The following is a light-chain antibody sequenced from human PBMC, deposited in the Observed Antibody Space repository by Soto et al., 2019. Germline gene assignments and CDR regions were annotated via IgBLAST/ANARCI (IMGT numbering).Light chain of an antibody. Sequence: QSALTQPAAVSGSPGQSITISCTGTSSGVGHYNFVSWYQQHPGKAPKFITYEVSNRPSGVSDRFSGSKSGNTAYLTISWLQAEDEADYYCTSYTTSSTYVFGTGTKVTVL. CDR1: SSGVGHYNF. J-gene: IGLJ1*01. CDR3: TSYTTSSTYV. CDR2: EVS. V-gene: IGLV2-14*01.